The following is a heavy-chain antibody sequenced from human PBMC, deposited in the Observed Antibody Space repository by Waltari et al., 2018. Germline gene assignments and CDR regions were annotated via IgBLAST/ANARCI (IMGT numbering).Heavy chain of an antibody. CDR3: TRGNKYDSRKYYGMDV. J-gene: IGHJ6*02. Sequence: EVQLVQSGGGLVQPGGSLRLSCEASEFPFSSFDMNWVRQAPGKGLEWVSYISSRGGEIYYGEAMKGRFIISRDNAKNFLYLQMNSLRVEDTAVYYCTRGNKYDSRKYYGMDVWGQGTMVTVSS. CDR2: ISSRGGEI. D-gene: IGHD3-22*01. CDR1: EFPFSSFD. V-gene: IGHV3-48*03.